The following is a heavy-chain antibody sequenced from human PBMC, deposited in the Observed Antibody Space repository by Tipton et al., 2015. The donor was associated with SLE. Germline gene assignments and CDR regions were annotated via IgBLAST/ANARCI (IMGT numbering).Heavy chain of an antibody. CDR3: ARLLMAGQGDYFDS. V-gene: IGHV4-61*02. CDR2: MYTSGST. Sequence: TLSLTCTVSGGSISSGTLYWNWIRQPAGRGLEWIGRMYTSGSTNYNPSFKSRVTMSRGTSKNQFSLNLRSVTAADTAVYYCARLLMAGQGDYFDSWGPGTLVTVSS. D-gene: IGHD2-8*01. CDR1: GGSISSGTLY. J-gene: IGHJ4*02.